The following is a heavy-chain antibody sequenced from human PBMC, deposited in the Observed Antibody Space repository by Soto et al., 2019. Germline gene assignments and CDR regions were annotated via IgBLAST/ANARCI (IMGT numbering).Heavy chain of an antibody. CDR3: ASGSQSIEALGGHAYGNYYYGMDV. Sequence: GGSLRLSCAASEFTVSSNYMSWVRQAPGKGLEWVSVIYSEDNTYYADSVKGRFTISRDNSKNTLYLQMNSLRAEDTAVYYCASGSQSIEALGGHAYGNYYYGMDVWGQGTTVTVS. CDR1: EFTVSSNY. V-gene: IGHV3-53*01. D-gene: IGHD6-6*01. J-gene: IGHJ6*02. CDR2: IYSEDNT.